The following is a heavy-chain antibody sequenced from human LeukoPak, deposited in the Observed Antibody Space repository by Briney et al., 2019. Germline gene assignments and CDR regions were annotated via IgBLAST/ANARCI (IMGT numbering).Heavy chain of an antibody. V-gene: IGHV3-30*04. Sequence: GGSLRLSCAASGFTFSSYAMHWVRQAPGKGLEWVAVISYDGSNKYYADSVKGRFTISRDNSKNTLYLQMNSLRAEDTAVYYCARDLATVTTVYYYGMDVWGQGTTVTVSS. J-gene: IGHJ6*02. CDR2: ISYDGSNK. D-gene: IGHD4-17*01. CDR1: GFTFSSYA. CDR3: ARDLATVTTVYYYGMDV.